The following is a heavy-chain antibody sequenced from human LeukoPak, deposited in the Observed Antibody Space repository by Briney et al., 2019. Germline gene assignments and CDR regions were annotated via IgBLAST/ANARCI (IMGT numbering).Heavy chain of an antibody. Sequence: GGSLRLSCAASGFTFSSYGMHWVRQAPGKGLEWVAVISYDGSNKYYADSVKGRFTISRDNAKNSLYLQMNSLRAEDTAVYYCARDRDDDYSNEFDYWGQGTLVTVSS. D-gene: IGHD4-4*01. CDR1: GFTFSSYG. J-gene: IGHJ4*02. V-gene: IGHV3-30*03. CDR2: ISYDGSNK. CDR3: ARDRDDDYSNEFDY.